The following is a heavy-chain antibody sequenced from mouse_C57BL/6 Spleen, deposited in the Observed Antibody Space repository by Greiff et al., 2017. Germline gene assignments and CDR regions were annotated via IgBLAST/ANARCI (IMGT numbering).Heavy chain of an antibody. CDR1: GFSLTSYG. D-gene: IGHD1-1*01. Sequence: QVQLQQSGPGLVQPSQSLSITCTVSGFSLTSYGVHWVRQSPGKGLEWLGVIWRGGSTDYNAAFMSRLSITKDNSKSQVFFKMNSLQADDTAIYYCAKNGGYYGSSYDAMDYWGQGTSVTVSS. V-gene: IGHV2-5*01. CDR2: IWRGGST. J-gene: IGHJ4*01. CDR3: AKNGGYYGSSYDAMDY.